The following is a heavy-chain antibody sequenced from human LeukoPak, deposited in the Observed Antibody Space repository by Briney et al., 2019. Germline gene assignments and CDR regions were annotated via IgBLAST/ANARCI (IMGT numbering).Heavy chain of an antibody. CDR3: ARERLNCSGGSCYYYFDY. CDR1: GFTFSSYG. CDR2: IWYDGSNK. Sequence: GGSLRLSCAASGFTFSSYGMHWVRQAPGKGLEWVAVIWYDGSNKYYADSVKGRFTISRDNSKNTLYLQMNSLRAEDTAVYYCARERLNCSGGSCYYYFDYWGQGTLVTVSS. D-gene: IGHD2-15*01. J-gene: IGHJ4*02. V-gene: IGHV3-33*01.